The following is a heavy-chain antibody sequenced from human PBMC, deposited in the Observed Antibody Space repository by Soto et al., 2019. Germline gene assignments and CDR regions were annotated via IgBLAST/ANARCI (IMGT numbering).Heavy chain of an antibody. CDR1: GGSISSYY. Sequence: SETLSLTCTVSGGSISSYYWSWIRQPPGKGLEWIGYIYYSGSTNYNPSLKSRVTISVDTSKNQFSLKLSSVTAADTAVYYCARLEYSGIAVADTYYYYYMDVWGKGTTVTVSS. D-gene: IGHD6-19*01. CDR3: ARLEYSGIAVADTYYYYYMDV. J-gene: IGHJ6*03. V-gene: IGHV4-59*08. CDR2: IYYSGST.